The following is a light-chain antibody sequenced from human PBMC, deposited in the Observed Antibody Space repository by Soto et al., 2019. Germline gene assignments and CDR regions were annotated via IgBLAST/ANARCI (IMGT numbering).Light chain of an antibody. CDR1: QVIRNY. CDR3: QQYYSYPLT. V-gene: IGKV1-8*01. J-gene: IGKJ5*01. Sequence: AIRLTQFSSSFSASTGDMVTNPCRASQVIRNYLAWDQQKPGKAPNLRIYAASTLQSGVPSSFSGSESGTDFTLTISCLQSEDFAPYYCQQYYSYPLTFGQGTRLEIK. CDR2: AAS.